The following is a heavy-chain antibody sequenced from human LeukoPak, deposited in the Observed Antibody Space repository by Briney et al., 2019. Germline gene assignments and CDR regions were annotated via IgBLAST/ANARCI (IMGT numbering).Heavy chain of an antibody. V-gene: IGHV4-61*02. CDR2: IYTSGST. Sequence: SETLSLTCTVSGGSISSGSYYWSWIRQPAGKGLEWIGRIYTSGSTNYNPSLKSRVTILLDMSKNQFSLNLSSVTAADTAVYYCARRPRGVIIKTWFDSWGQGTLVTVSS. D-gene: IGHD3-10*01. J-gene: IGHJ5*01. CDR1: GGSISSGSYY. CDR3: ARRPRGVIIKTWFDS.